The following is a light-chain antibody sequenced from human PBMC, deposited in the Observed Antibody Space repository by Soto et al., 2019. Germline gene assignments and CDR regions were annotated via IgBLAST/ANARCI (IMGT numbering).Light chain of an antibody. V-gene: IGKV3-15*01. CDR1: QSVKTF. CDR3: QQYNNWPRT. CDR2: GAS. J-gene: IGKJ5*01. Sequence: EIVLTQSPATLSLSPGERATLSCRASQSVKTFLVWYQQRPGQAPRLLIYGASTRATGIPARFSGSGSGTEFTLTISSLQSEDFAVYYCQQYNNWPRTFGQGTRLEIK.